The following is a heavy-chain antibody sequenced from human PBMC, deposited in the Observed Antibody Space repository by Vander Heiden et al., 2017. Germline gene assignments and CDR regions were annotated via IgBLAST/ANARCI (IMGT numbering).Heavy chain of an antibody. CDR3: AKDSRRTSGWYYFDY. CDR1: GFPFSNSD. V-gene: IGHV3-23*01. CDR2: ISDSGGRT. J-gene: IGHJ4*02. Sequence: EVQLLESGGGLVQPGGSLRVSCAAPGFPFSNSDMSWVRQAPGKGLEWVAGISDSGGRTYYADSVKGRFTISRDNSKNTLYLQMSSLRADDTAVYYCAKDSRRTSGWYYFDYWGQGTLVTVSS. D-gene: IGHD6-19*01.